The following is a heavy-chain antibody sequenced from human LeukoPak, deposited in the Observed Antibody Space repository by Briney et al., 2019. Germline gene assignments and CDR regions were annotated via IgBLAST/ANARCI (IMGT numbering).Heavy chain of an antibody. CDR3: ARRGRNSSGWQDYL. Sequence: SETLSLTCTVPGDSISSYYWGSIRQPPRKGLEWIANIYHTGSTKYNPSLSSRVTISIDTAKNEFSLKLTSVTAADSAVYYCARRGRNSSGWQDYLWGQGTLVTVSS. CDR1: GDSISSYY. CDR2: IYHTGST. V-gene: IGHV4-59*01. D-gene: IGHD6-25*01. J-gene: IGHJ4*02.